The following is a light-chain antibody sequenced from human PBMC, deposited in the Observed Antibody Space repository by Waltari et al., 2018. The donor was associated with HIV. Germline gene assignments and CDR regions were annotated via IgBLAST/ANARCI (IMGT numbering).Light chain of an antibody. CDR1: RRAVGGYNY. CDR2: DVN. Sequence: QSALTQPRSVSGSPGQSVTISCTGTRRAVGGYNYVSWYKQHPGKAPKLMIYDVNNRPSGVPDRFSGSKSGNTASLTISGLQSEDEADYYCCSYAGISTFVVFGGGTKLTVL. J-gene: IGLJ2*01. V-gene: IGLV2-11*01. CDR3: CSYAGISTFVV.